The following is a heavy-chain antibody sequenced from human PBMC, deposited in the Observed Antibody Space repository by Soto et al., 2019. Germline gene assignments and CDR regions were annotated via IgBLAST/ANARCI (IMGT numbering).Heavy chain of an antibody. CDR2: INPSGGST. J-gene: IGHJ6*03. D-gene: IGHD4-17*01. V-gene: IGHV1-46*03. CDR3: ARDHTHYGEAEVYYYYYMEV. CDR1: GYTFTSYY. Sequence: GASVKVPSKASGYTFTSYYMHSLRQSPGQGLEWMGIINPSGGSTSYAQKFQGRVTMTRDTSTSTVYMELSSLRSEDTAVYYCARDHTHYGEAEVYYYYYMEVWGKGNTVTVT.